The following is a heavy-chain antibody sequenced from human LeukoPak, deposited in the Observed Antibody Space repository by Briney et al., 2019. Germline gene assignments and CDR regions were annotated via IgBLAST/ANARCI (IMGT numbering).Heavy chain of an antibody. CDR3: ATDCGGDCYSVGG. V-gene: IGHV1-69*05. CDR2: IIPIFGTA. Sequence: ASVKVSCKASGGTFSSYAISWVRQAPGQGLEWMGRIIPIFGTANYAQKFQGRVTITTDESTSTAYMELSSVRSEDTAVYYCATDCGGDCYSVGGWGQGTLVTVSS. J-gene: IGHJ4*02. D-gene: IGHD2-21*02. CDR1: GGTFSSYA.